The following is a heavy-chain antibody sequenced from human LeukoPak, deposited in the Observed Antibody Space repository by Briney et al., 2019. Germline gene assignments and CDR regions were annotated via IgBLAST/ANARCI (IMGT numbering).Heavy chain of an antibody. CDR2: IIPIFGTA. D-gene: IGHD3-22*01. CDR1: GYTFTSYG. Sequence: SVKVSCKASGYTFTSYGISWVRQAPGQGLEWMGGIIPIFGTANYAQKFQGRVTITADESTSTAYMELSSLRSEDTAVYYCAREENYYDSSGYWADWGQGTLVTVSS. V-gene: IGHV1-69*13. J-gene: IGHJ4*02. CDR3: AREENYYDSSGYWAD.